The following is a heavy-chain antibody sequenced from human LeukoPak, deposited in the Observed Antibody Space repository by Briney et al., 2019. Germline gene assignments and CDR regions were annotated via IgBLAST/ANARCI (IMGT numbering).Heavy chain of an antibody. Sequence: GGSLRLSCAASGFTFDDYAMHWVRQAPGKGLEWVSAISGSGGSTYYADSVKGRFTISRDNSKNTLYLQMNSLRAEDTAVYYCAKDAPAAVAEYFQHWGQGTLVTVSS. CDR1: GFTFDDYA. CDR2: ISGSGGST. D-gene: IGHD2-2*01. CDR3: AKDAPAAVAEYFQH. V-gene: IGHV3-23*01. J-gene: IGHJ1*01.